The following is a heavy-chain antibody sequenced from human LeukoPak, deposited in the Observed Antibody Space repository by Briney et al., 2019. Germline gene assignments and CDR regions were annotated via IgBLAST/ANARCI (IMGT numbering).Heavy chain of an antibody. CDR3: ARVLDLSKRGLDAFDI. J-gene: IGHJ3*02. CDR1: GGSISSYF. D-gene: IGHD3-16*01. CDR2: VYYSGST. V-gene: IGHV4-59*01. Sequence: SETLSLTCTVSGGSISSYFWSWIRQPPGKGLEWIGYVYYSGSTNYNPSLKSRVTISVDTSKNQFSLKLSSVTAADTAVYYCARVLDLSKRGLDAFDIWGQGTMVTVS.